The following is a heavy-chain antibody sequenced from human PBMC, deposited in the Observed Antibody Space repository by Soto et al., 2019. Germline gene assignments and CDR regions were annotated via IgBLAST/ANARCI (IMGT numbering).Heavy chain of an antibody. Sequence: QVQLEESGGGVVQPGRSLRLSCEASGFTFNTYSMHWVRQPPGKGLEWLAAIWYDGTQKYYADSVKGRFIISRDNPKKTLYLEMNSLRAEDTAVYYCARAGGTPVTSLWHFDSCGQGTLVTVSS. CDR1: GFTFNTYS. D-gene: IGHD4-17*01. V-gene: IGHV3-33*01. J-gene: IGHJ4*02. CDR3: ARAGGTPVTSLWHFDS. CDR2: IWYDGTQK.